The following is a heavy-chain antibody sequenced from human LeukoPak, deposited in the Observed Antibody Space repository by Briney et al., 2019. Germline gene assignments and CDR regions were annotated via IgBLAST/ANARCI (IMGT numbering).Heavy chain of an antibody. CDR1: GYTFTDYY. J-gene: IGHJ4*02. CDR3: AREPDSISPFDF. Sequence: ASVKVSCKASGYTFTDYYMHWVRQAAGQGLEWMGWINPNSGGTNYAQKFQGRVTMTRDTSISTAYMELRRLRSDDTAVYFCAREPDSISPFDFWGQGTLVTVSS. V-gene: IGHV1-2*02. CDR2: INPNSGGT. D-gene: IGHD3-3*01.